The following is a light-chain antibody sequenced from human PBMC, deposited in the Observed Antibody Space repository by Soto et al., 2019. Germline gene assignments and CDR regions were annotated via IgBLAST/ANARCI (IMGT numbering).Light chain of an antibody. Sequence: DIVMTQSPDSLAVSLGERATINCKSSQSIFYSSNNKNYLTWYQQKPGQPPKLLIYWASTRESGVPDRFSGSGSRTDFTLTISSLQAEDVAVYYCQPYYSTPWTFGQGTKVDIK. CDR3: QPYYSTPWT. CDR2: WAS. J-gene: IGKJ1*01. V-gene: IGKV4-1*01. CDR1: QSIFYSSNNKNY.